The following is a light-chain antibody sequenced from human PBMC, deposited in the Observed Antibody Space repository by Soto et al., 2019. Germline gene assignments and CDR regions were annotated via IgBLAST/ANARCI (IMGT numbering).Light chain of an antibody. CDR2: DAS. J-gene: IGKJ1*01. CDR3: QQYNSYSGT. CDR1: QSISSG. Sequence: DIQMTQSPSTLSASVGDRVTIPCRASQSISSGLAWYQQKPGKAPKLLIYDASSLESGVPSRFSGSGSGTEFTLTISSLQPDDFATYYCQQYNSYSGTFGQGTKVEIK. V-gene: IGKV1-5*01.